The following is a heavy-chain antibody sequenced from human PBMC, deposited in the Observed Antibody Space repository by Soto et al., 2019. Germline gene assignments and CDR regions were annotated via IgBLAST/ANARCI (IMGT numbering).Heavy chain of an antibody. J-gene: IGHJ4*02. CDR2: IIPIFGTA. CDR3: AVSQDCGGDCPDGY. V-gene: IGHV1-69*06. Sequence: QVQLVQSGAEVKKPGSSVKVSCKASGGTFSSYAISWVRQAPGQGLAWMGGIIPIFGTANYAQKFQGRVTITADKSTSTAYMELSSLRSEDTAVYYCAVSQDCGGDCPDGYWGQGTLVTVSS. D-gene: IGHD2-21*02. CDR1: GGTFSSYA.